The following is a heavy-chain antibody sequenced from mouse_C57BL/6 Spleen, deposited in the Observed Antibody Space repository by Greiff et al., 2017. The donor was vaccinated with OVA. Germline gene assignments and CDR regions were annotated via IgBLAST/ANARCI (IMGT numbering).Heavy chain of an antibody. CDR2: IDPSDSET. Sequence: VQLQQSGAELVRPGSSVKLSCKASGYTFTSYWMHWVKQRPIQGLEWIGNIDPSDSETHYNQKFKDKATLTVDKSSSTAYMQLSSLTSEDSAVYYCARANWGGGFAYWGQGTLVTVSA. D-gene: IGHD4-1*01. CDR1: GYTFTSYW. J-gene: IGHJ3*01. CDR3: ARANWGGGFAY. V-gene: IGHV1-52*01.